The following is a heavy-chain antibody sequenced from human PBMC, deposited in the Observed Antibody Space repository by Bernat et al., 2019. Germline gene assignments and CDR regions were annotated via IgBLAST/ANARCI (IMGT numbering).Heavy chain of an antibody. Sequence: EVQLVESGGGLVQPGRSLRLSCAASGFTFDDYAMHWVRQAPGKGLEWVSGISWNSGSIGYADSVKGRFTISRDNAKNSLYLQMNSLRAEDTALYYCAKDFCGWSGEFDYWGQGTLVTVSS. D-gene: IGHD6-19*01. J-gene: IGHJ4*02. V-gene: IGHV3-9*01. CDR2: ISWNSGSI. CDR1: GFTFDDYA. CDR3: AKDFCGWSGEFDY.